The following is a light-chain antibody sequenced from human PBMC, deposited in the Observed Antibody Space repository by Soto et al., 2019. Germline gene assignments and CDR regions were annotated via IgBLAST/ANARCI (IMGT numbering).Light chain of an antibody. V-gene: IGLV2-14*01. Sequence: QSALTQPASVSGSPGQSITISCTGTSNDVGGYNYVSWYQQHPGTAPKLIISDVTKRPSGVSNRFSGSKSGNTASLTISGLQAEDEADYYCSSYLSGSTLVLGGGTKLTVL. CDR3: SSYLSGSTLV. J-gene: IGLJ2*01. CDR1: SNDVGGYNY. CDR2: DVT.